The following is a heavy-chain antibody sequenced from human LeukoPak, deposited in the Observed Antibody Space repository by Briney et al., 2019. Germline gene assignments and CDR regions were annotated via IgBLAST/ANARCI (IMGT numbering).Heavy chain of an antibody. Sequence: ASVKVSCKASGYTFTGYYMHWVRQAPGQGLEWMGWINPNSGGTNYAQKFQGRVTMTRDTSISTAYMELSRLRSGDTAVYYCARGRTITIVRGGINDWGQGTLVTVSS. CDR2: INPNSGGT. V-gene: IGHV1-2*02. CDR1: GYTFTGYY. CDR3: ARGRTITIVRGGIND. J-gene: IGHJ4*02. D-gene: IGHD3-10*01.